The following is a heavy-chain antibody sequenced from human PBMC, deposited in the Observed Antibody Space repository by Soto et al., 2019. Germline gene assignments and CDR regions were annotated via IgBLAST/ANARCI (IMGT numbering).Heavy chain of an antibody. Sequence: EVQLVESGGGLVQPGRSLRLSCAASGFTFDDYAMHWVRQAPGQGLEWVSGISWTSGSIGYADSVKGRFTISRDNAKNSLDLQMNSLTTEDTALYYCAKDLDRNYYYGMDVWGQGTTVTVSS. J-gene: IGHJ6*02. D-gene: IGHD1-1*01. CDR3: AKDLDRNYYYGMDV. V-gene: IGHV3-9*01. CDR2: ISWTSGSI. CDR1: GFTFDDYA.